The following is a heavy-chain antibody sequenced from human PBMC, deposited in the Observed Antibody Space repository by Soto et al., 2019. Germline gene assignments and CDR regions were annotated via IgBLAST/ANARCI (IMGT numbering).Heavy chain of an antibody. CDR2: MSYDGRNQ. J-gene: IGHJ4*01. Sequence: QVQLVESGGVVGQPGTSQRLSCSASGFTLSGVDMHWVRQAPGKGLEWVAVMSYDGRNQYYADSVKGRFTVSRDSSKSTLYLQMNSLRTEDAAVYYCAKGGWYTSSSRSDCWGHGTLVTVSS. V-gene: IGHV3-30*18. CDR1: GFTLSGVD. CDR3: AKGGWYTSSSRSDC. D-gene: IGHD6-6*01.